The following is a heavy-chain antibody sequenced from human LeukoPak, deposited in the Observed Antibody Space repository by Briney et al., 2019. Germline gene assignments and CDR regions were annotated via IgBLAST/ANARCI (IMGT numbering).Heavy chain of an antibody. CDR3: AKGRYSYGYDAFDI. D-gene: IGHD5-18*01. J-gene: IGHJ3*02. CDR2: ISYDGSNK. Sequence: GGSLRLSCAASGFTFSSYGMHWVRQAPGKGLEWVAVISYDGSNKYYADSVKGRFTISRDNSKNTLYLQMNSLKAEDTAVYYCAKGRYSYGYDAFDIWGQGTMVTVSS. CDR1: GFTFSSYG. V-gene: IGHV3-30*18.